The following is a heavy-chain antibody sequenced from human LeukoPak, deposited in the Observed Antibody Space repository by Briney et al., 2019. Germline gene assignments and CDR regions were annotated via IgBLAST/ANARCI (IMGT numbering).Heavy chain of an antibody. D-gene: IGHD2-21*02. CDR1: GYTFTSNY. CDR3: ARAGLLVGGFDY. V-gene: IGHV1-46*01. CDR2: IYPRDGST. Sequence: ASVKVSCKASGYTFTSNYIHWVRQAPGQGLEWMGMIYPRDGSTSYAQKFQGRVTVTRDTSTSTVHMELSGLRSEDTAVYYCARAGLLVGGFDYWGQGTLVTVSS. J-gene: IGHJ4*02.